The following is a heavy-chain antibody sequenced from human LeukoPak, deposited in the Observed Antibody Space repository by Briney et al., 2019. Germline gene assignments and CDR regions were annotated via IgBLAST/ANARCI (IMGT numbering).Heavy chain of an antibody. J-gene: IGHJ4*02. D-gene: IGHD3-10*01. CDR3: ARGGDYYGSGSYDYFDY. CDR1: GFTFSSYW. CDR2: IKQDGSEK. Sequence: GGSLRLSCAASGFTFSSYWMSWVRQAPGKGLEWVANIKQDGSEKYYVDSVKGRFTISRDNAKNSLYLQMNSLRAEDTAVYYCARGGDYYGSGSYDYFDYWGQGTLVTVSS. V-gene: IGHV3-7*01.